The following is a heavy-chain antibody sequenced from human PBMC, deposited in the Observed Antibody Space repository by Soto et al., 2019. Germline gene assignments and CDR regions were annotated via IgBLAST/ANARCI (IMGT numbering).Heavy chain of an antibody. CDR2: IVVGSGNT. V-gene: IGHV1-58*02. CDR3: AADTYSSSWYTNFDY. CDR1: GFTFTSSA. Sequence: QMQLVQSGPEVKKPGTSVKVSCKASGFTFTSSAMRWVRQARGQRLEWIGWIVVGSGNTNYAQKFQERVTITRDMSTSTDYMELSSLRSEDTAVYYCAADTYSSSWYTNFDYWGQGTLVTVSS. D-gene: IGHD6-13*01. J-gene: IGHJ4*02.